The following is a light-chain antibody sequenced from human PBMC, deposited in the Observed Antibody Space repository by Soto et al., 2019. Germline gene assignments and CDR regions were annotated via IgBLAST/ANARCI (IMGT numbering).Light chain of an antibody. CDR2: KVS. J-gene: IGKJ1*01. V-gene: IGKV2-24*01. CDR3: MQATQSAWT. Sequence: DIVMTQTPLSSPVTLGQAASISCRSSQSLVHNDGNTYLSWFQQRPGQPPRLLIYKVSDRFDVVPDRFSGSGAGTDFTLTISRVEAEDAGVYYCMQATQSAWTFGQGTKVEIK. CDR1: QSLVHNDGNTY.